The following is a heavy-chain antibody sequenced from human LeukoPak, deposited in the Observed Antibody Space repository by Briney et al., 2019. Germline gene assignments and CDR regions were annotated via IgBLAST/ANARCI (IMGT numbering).Heavy chain of an antibody. CDR2: ISAYNGNT. CDR1: GYTFTSYG. V-gene: IGHV1-18*01. CDR3: ARNGSGWYQDYYYYGMDV. Sequence: ASVKVSCKASGYTFTSYGISWVRQAPGQGLEWMGWISAYNGNTNYVQKLQGRVTMTTDTSTSTAYMELRSLRSDDTAVYYCARNGSGWYQDYYYYGMDVWGQGTTVTVSS. J-gene: IGHJ6*02. D-gene: IGHD6-19*01.